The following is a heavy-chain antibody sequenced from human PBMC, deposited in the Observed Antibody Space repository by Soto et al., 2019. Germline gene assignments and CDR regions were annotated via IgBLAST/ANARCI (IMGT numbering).Heavy chain of an antibody. CDR2: IANDGGSE. Sequence: QVQLVESGGGVVQPGRSLRLSCAASGFTFSEYGLHWVRQAPGKGLEWVAVIANDGGSEYYADSGKGRFTISRDRSKNTLYLQMKSLRAEDTAVYYCAIDVPTEEGKYGYVMDVWGQGTTVTVSS. V-gene: IGHV3-30-3*01. J-gene: IGHJ6*02. CDR3: AIDVPTEEGKYGYVMDV. D-gene: IGHD5-18*01. CDR1: GFTFSEYG.